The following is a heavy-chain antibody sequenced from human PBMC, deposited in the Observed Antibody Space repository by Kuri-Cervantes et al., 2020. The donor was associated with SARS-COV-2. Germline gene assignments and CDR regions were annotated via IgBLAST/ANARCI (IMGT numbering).Heavy chain of an antibody. J-gene: IGHJ4*02. Sequence: GESLKISCAASGFTFSSYSMHWVRQAPGKGLEWVAVIWCDGSNKYYADSVKGRFTISRDNSKNTLYLQMNSLRAEDTAVYYCARDLVPAAMLDYWGQGTLVTVSS. V-gene: IGHV3-33*01. CDR2: IWCDGSNK. CDR1: GFTFSSYS. D-gene: IGHD2-2*01. CDR3: ARDLVPAAMLDY.